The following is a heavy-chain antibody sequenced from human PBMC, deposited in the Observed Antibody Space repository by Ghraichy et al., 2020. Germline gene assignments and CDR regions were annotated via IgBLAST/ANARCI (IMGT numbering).Heavy chain of an antibody. CDR3: AGGDCDP. V-gene: IGHV3-7*03. D-gene: IGHD3-16*01. CDR2: INQDGSEK. CDR1: GFTFSTHY. Sequence: GGSLRLSCAASGFTFSTHYMTWVRQAPGTGLEWVATINQDGSEKYYVDSVRGRFTISRDNAENLVYLQMNTLRAEDTAVYYCAGGDCDPWGQGTLVTVSS. J-gene: IGHJ5*02.